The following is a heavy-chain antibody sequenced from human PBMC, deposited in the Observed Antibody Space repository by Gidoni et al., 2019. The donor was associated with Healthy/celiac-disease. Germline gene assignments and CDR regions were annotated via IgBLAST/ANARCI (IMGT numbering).Heavy chain of an antibody. CDR1: GYTFTRYY. CDR2: INPNSGGT. CDR3: ARDSVSIRFLEYGAVDYYGMDV. Sequence: QVQLVQSGAEVTKPGASLKVPFQASGYTFTRYYMHWVRQAPGQGLEWMGWINPNSGGTNYAQKFQGRVTMTRDTSISTAYMELSRLRSDDTAVYYCARDSVSIRFLEYGAVDYYGMDVWGQGTTVTVSS. J-gene: IGHJ6*02. V-gene: IGHV1-2*02. D-gene: IGHD3-3*01.